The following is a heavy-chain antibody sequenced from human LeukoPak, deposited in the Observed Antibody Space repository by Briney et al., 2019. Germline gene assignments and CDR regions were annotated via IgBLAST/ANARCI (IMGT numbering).Heavy chain of an antibody. D-gene: IGHD3-9*01. CDR3: ARGAQYHDILTGYSDDAFDI. V-gene: IGHV4-4*07. J-gene: IGHJ3*02. CDR1: GGSISSYY. Sequence: SETLSLTCTVSGGSISSYYWSWIRQPAGKGLEWIGRIYTSGSTNYNPSLKSRVTMSVDTSKNQFSLKLSSVTAADTAVYYCARGAQYHDILTGYSDDAFDIWGQGTMVTVSS. CDR2: IYTSGST.